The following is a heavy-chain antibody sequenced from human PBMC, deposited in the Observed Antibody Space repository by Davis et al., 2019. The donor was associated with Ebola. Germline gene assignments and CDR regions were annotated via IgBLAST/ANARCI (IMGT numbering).Heavy chain of an antibody. CDR1: GYSFTNWW. V-gene: IGHV5-51*01. CDR3: ASLRRTITGMDDGFDI. Sequence: GESLKISCKGSGYSFTNWWIGWVRQMPGKGLEWMGVIYTGDSDTRYSPSFRGQVTISADKSFKTAFLQWTSLKASDTAMYYCASLRRTITGMDDGFDIWGQGTMVTVSS. D-gene: IGHD2-8*02. J-gene: IGHJ3*02. CDR2: IYTGDSDT.